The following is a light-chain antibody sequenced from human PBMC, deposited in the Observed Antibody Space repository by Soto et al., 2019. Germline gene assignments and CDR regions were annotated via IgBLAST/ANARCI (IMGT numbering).Light chain of an antibody. J-gene: IGKJ1*01. Sequence: EIVITQSPATLSVSPGERATLSCRASQSVRNNLAWYLQKPGQAPRLLIYGASTRETGIPARFSGSGAGTECTLTISRLEPEDFAVDYCQQYGSSTWTFGQGTKVDIK. CDR3: QQYGSSTWT. CDR1: QSVRNN. V-gene: IGKV3-15*01. CDR2: GAS.